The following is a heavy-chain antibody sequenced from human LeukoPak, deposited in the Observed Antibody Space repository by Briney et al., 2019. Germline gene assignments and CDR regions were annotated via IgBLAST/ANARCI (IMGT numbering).Heavy chain of an antibody. CDR3: ARGPSSGDFDF. Sequence: ASVKVSRKSSGYTFNAYFIHWMRQAPGQGLEWMAWINPKNDNTRYAQKFQGRVTLTRDTSISTLYMDLSGLTSDDTAVYYCARGPSSGDFDFWGQGTLVTVSS. D-gene: IGHD4-17*01. CDR2: INPKNDNT. J-gene: IGHJ4*02. V-gene: IGHV1-2*02. CDR1: GYTFNAYF.